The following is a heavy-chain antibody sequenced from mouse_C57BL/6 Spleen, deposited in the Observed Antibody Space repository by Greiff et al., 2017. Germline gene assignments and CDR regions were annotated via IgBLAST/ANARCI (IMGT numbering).Heavy chain of an antibody. CDR3: ARQGYYYGSSYDY. Sequence: DVQLVESGGGLVQPGGSLKLSCAASGFTFSDYYMYWVRQTPEKRLEWVAYISNGGGSTYYPDTVKGRFTISRDNAKNTLYLQMSRLKSEDTAMYYCARQGYYYGSSYDYWGQGTTLTVSS. V-gene: IGHV5-12*01. CDR1: GFTFSDYY. D-gene: IGHD1-1*01. J-gene: IGHJ2*01. CDR2: ISNGGGST.